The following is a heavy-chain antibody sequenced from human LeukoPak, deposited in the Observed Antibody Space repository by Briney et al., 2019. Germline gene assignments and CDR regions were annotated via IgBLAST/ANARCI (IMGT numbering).Heavy chain of an antibody. Sequence: GASVKVSCKASGYTFTGYYMHWVRQAPGQGLEWMGWINPNSGGTNYAQKFQGRVTMTRDTSISTAYMELSRLRSDDTAVYYCAMSALTAGHWYFDYWGQGTPVTVSS. D-gene: IGHD6-13*01. CDR1: GYTFTGYY. J-gene: IGHJ4*02. V-gene: IGHV1-2*02. CDR3: AMSALTAGHWYFDY. CDR2: INPNSGGT.